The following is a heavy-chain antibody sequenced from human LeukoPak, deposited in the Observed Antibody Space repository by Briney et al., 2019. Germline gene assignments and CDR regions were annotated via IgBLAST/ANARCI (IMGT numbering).Heavy chain of an antibody. CDR3: ANTIWNDGRAFGY. V-gene: IGHV3-30*02. D-gene: IGHD1-1*01. CDR1: GFTFSSYG. Sequence: GGSLRLSCAASGFTFSSYGMHWVRQAPGKGLEWVAFIRYDGSNKYYGDFVEGRFTISRDNSKSTLYLQMSSLRAEDTAVYYCANTIWNDGRAFGYWGQGTLVTVSS. J-gene: IGHJ4*02. CDR2: IRYDGSNK.